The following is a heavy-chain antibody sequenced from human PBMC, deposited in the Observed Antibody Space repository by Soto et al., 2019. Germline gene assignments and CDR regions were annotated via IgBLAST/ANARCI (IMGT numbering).Heavy chain of an antibody. V-gene: IGHV4-30-4*01. J-gene: IGHJ3*02. Sequence: PSETLSLTCTVSGGSINSDDYYWYWVRQPPGKGLESIGYVYYSGSSDYNPSLKSPVTISIDTSTNQFSLKLNSVTAADTAVYYCARASAYGGGGSYAFDIWGQGTMVTVSS. CDR2: VYYSGSS. CDR3: ARASAYGGGGSYAFDI. D-gene: IGHD2-15*01. CDR1: GGSINSDDYY.